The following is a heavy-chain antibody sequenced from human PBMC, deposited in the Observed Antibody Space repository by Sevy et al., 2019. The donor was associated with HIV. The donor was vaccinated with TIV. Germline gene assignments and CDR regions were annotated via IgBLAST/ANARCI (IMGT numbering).Heavy chain of an antibody. J-gene: IGHJ4*02. V-gene: IGHV1-24*01. CDR2: FDPEDGRT. CDR1: GYTLTDFS. CDR3: ATTKDYYDSRGYPFDY. Sequence: ASVKVSCKLSGYTLTDFSMHWVRQAPGKGLEWVATFDPEDGRTIYAQKFQGRVTMTEDTCTDTAYMELNSLRSDDTAVYYCATTKDYYDSRGYPFDYWGQGTQVTVSS. D-gene: IGHD3-22*01.